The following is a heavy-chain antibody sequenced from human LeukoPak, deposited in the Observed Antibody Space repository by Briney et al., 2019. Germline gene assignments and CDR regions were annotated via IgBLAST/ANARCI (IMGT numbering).Heavy chain of an antibody. CDR3: VRTPPNWGADF. V-gene: IGHV1-8*02. D-gene: IGHD7-27*01. J-gene: IGHJ4*02. CDR1: GGTFSSYA. Sequence: ASVKVSCKASGGTFSSYAISWVRQAPGQGLEWMRWMSPNSGNTGYAQKFQGRVTMTRDTSTGTAYLELSSLRSEDSAVYYCVRTPPNWGADFWGQGTLVTVSS. CDR2: MSPNSGNT.